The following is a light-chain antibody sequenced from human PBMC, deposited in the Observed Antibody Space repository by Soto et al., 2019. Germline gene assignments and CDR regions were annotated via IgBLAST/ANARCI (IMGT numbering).Light chain of an antibody. CDR1: QDVGGY. V-gene: IGKV3-20*01. CDR3: QQYGSSSST. Sequence: IVLTHAPYTLSLSPLDRATLSFLASQDVGGYLSWYQQKPGQAPRLLIYDASIRATGIPARFSGSGSGTDFTLTISRLEPEDFAVYYCQQYGSSSSTFGGGTKVDIK. J-gene: IGKJ4*01. CDR2: DAS.